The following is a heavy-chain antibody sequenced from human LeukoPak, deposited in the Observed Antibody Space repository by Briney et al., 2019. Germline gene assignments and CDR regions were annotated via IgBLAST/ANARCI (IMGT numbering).Heavy chain of an antibody. CDR3: AIDPNWGTHS. J-gene: IGHJ4*02. D-gene: IGHD7-27*01. Sequence: GGSLRLSCAASGFTFSTYTMYWVRHPPGKSLEWVSIIGNNGGGIHYADSVKGRFTISRDNFENALYLQMNSLRVEDTAVYYCAIDPNWGTHSWGQGVLVTVSS. CDR2: IGNNGGGI. CDR1: GFTFSTYT. V-gene: IGHV3-23*01.